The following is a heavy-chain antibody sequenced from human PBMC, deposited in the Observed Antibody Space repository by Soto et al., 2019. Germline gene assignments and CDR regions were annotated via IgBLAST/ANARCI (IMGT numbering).Heavy chain of an antibody. CDR1: GFTFSSYG. V-gene: IGHV3-30*18. D-gene: IGHD3-16*01. CDR2: ISYDGSNK. CDR3: AKVRFAEDGGGRFDY. J-gene: IGHJ4*02. Sequence: GGSLRLSCAASGFTFSSYGMHWVRHAPGKGLEWVAVISYDGSNKYYADSVKGRFTISRDNSKNTLYLQMNSLRAEDTAVYYCAKVRFAEDGGGRFDYWGQGTLVTVSS.